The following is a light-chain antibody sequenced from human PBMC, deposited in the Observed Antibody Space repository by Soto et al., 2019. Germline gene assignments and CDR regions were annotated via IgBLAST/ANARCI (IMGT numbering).Light chain of an antibody. CDR3: NSSTTSSTQV. J-gene: IGLJ1*01. V-gene: IGLV2-14*01. Sequence: QSALTQPASVSGSPGQSITISCTGTSSDVGRYNYVSWYQHHPGKAPRLIIYEVSDRPSGVSSRFSGSKSGDTASLTISGRQAEDEADYYCNSSTTSSTQVFGTGTQLTV. CDR2: EVS. CDR1: SSDVGRYNY.